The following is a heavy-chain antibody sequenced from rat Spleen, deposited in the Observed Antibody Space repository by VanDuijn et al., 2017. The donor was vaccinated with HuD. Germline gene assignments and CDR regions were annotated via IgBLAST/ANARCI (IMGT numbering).Heavy chain of an antibody. J-gene: IGHJ2*01. CDR2: IHTGGGYT. V-gene: IGHV5S13*01. CDR1: GFSFSKFG. CDR3: DQWNSSYFTY. Sequence: EVQLVESGGGLVQPGRSLKLSCAASGFSFSKFGMAWVRQAPTKGLEWVASIHTGGGYTYYRDSVKGRFTISRDNAKNTLYLQMDGLRSEDTATYYCDQWNSSYFTYWGQGVMVTVSS. D-gene: IGHD4-4*01.